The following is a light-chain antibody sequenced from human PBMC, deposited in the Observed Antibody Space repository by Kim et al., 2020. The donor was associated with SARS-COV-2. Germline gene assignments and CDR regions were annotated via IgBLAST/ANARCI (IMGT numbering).Light chain of an antibody. CDR1: SSDIGAYDS. V-gene: IGLV2-11*03. J-gene: IGLJ2*01. Sequence: GRSVTISCTGTSSDIGAYDSVSWYQQYPGKAPKLIIYDVIKRPLGVPDRFSGSKSGITASLAISGLQAEDEADYYCCSHAGNFIWVFGGGTKVTVL. CDR3: CSHAGNFIWV. CDR2: DVI.